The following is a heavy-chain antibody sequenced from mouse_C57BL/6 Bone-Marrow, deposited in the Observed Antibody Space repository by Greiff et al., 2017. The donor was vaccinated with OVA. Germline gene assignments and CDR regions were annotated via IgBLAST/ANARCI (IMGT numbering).Heavy chain of an antibody. CDR1: GFTFSSYA. D-gene: IGHD1-1*01. CDR3: ARAATGYFDV. CDR2: ISDGGSYT. V-gene: IGHV5-4*01. J-gene: IGHJ1*03. Sequence: DVQLVESGGGLVKPGGSLKLSCAASGFTFSSYAMSWVRQTPEKRLEWVATISDGGSYTYYPDNVKGRFTISRDNAKNNLYLQMSHLKSEDTAMYYCARAATGYFDVWGTGTTVTVSS.